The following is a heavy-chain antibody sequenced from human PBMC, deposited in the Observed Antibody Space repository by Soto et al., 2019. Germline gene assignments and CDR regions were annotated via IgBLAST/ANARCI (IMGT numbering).Heavy chain of an antibody. J-gene: IGHJ3*02. Sequence: LRLSCAASGLTFSSYAMSWVRQAPGKGLEWVSAISGSGGSTYYADSVKGRFTISRDNSKNTLYLQMNSLRAEDTAVYYCANPSRGYPPRAFDIWGQGTMVTVSS. CDR1: GLTFSSYA. CDR2: ISGSGGST. V-gene: IGHV3-23*01. CDR3: ANPSRGYPPRAFDI. D-gene: IGHD3-16*02.